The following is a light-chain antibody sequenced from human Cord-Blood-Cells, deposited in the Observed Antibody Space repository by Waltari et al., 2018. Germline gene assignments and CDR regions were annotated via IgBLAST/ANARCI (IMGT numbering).Light chain of an antibody. J-gene: IGLJ2*01. V-gene: IGLV2-18*02. CDR2: EVS. CDR1: SSDVGSYNR. CDR3: SSYTSSITVV. Sequence: QSALTQPPSVSGSPGQSVTISCTGTSSDVGSYNRVSWYQQPPGTAPKLMIYEVSNRPSVVPDRFSGSKSGNAASLTISGIQADDEADYYCSSYTSSITVVFGGGTKLTVL.